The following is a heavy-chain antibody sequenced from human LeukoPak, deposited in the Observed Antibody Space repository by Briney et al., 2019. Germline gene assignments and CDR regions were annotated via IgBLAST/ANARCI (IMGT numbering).Heavy chain of an antibody. D-gene: IGHD3-16*02. V-gene: IGHV3-48*04. J-gene: IGHJ4*02. CDR3: ASTRSDYVWGSYRYGGYFDY. Sequence: GGSLRLSCAASGFTFSSYSMNWVRQAPRKGLEWVSYISSSSSTIYYADSVKGRFTISRDNAKNSLYLQMNSLRAEDTAVYYCASTRSDYVWGSYRYGGYFDYWGQGTLVTVSS. CDR2: ISSSSSTI. CDR1: GFTFSSYS.